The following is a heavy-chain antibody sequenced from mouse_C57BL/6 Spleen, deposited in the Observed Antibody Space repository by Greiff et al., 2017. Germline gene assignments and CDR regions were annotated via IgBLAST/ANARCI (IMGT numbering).Heavy chain of an antibody. J-gene: IGHJ4*01. V-gene: IGHV3-6*01. CDR3: ARFYYGRADY. D-gene: IGHD2-1*01. CDR1: GYSITSGYY. CDR2: ISYDGSN. Sequence: EVKLLESGPGLVKPSQSLSLTCSVTGYSITSGYYWNWIRQFPGNKLEWMGYISYDGSNNYNPSLKNRISITRETSKNQFFLKLNSVTTEDTATYYCARFYYGRADYWGQGTSVTVSS.